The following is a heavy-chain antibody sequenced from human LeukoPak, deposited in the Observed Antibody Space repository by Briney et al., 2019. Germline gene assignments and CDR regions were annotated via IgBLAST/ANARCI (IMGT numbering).Heavy chain of an antibody. D-gene: IGHD5-18*01. Sequence: GGSLRLSCAASGLTVSSNYMNWVRQAPGKGLGWVSALYIGGNTYYADSVRGRFTISRDNSKNTLYLQMNSLRAEDTAIYYCTTAAGYNYGQYWGQGTLVTVSS. V-gene: IGHV3-53*01. CDR3: TTAAGYNYGQY. CDR1: GLTVSSNY. CDR2: LYIGGNT. J-gene: IGHJ4*02.